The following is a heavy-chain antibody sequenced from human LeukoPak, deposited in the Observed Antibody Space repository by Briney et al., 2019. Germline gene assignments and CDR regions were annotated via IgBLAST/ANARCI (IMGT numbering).Heavy chain of an antibody. CDR1: GFTFSDYY. J-gene: IGHJ6*02. Sequence: GGSLRLSCAASGFTFSDYYMSWIRQAPGKGLEWVSFISGSGTTTYYVDSVKGRFTLSRDNAKNSLFLQMNSLRAEDSAVYYCARDMYYGSGTPMQYGMDVWGPGTTVTVSS. V-gene: IGHV3-11*01. CDR3: ARDMYYGSGTPMQYGMDV. D-gene: IGHD3-10*01. CDR2: ISGSGTTT.